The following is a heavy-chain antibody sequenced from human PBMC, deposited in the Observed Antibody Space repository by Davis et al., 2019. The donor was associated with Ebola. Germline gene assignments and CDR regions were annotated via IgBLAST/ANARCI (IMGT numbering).Heavy chain of an antibody. J-gene: IGHJ5*02. CDR3: ARLSRDGAYLSWWFDP. D-gene: IGHD4/OR15-4a*01. CDR1: REFITSNY. CDR2: IYFTGTT. V-gene: IGHV4-59*08. Sequence: PSETLSLTCNVSREFITSNYLSWIRQPPGKGLQWIGHIYFTGTTDYNPSLRSRVTISLDTSRSQLSLRLSSVTATDTAVYYCARLSRDGAYLSWWFDPWGQGTPVTVSS.